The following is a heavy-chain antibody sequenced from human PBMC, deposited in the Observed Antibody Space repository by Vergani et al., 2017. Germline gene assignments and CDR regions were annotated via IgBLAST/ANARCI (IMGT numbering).Heavy chain of an antibody. D-gene: IGHD3-22*01. CDR3: AKDSGYYYDSSGYFDY. Sequence: EVQLVESGGGLVQPGRSLRLSCAASGFTFDDYAMHWVRQAPGKGLEWVSGISWNSGSTGYADSVKGRFTISRDNAKNSLYLQMNRLRAEDTALYYCAKDSGYYYDSSGYFDYWGQGTLVTVSS. V-gene: IGHV3-9*01. J-gene: IGHJ4*02. CDR1: GFTFDDYA. CDR2: ISWNSGST.